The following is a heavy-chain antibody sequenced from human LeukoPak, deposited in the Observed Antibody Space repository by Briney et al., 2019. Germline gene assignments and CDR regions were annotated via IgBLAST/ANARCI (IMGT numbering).Heavy chain of an antibody. CDR3: ARGYYDSSGDYAFDI. V-gene: IGHV4-61*02. Sequence: SETLSLTCSVSGDSISSGSYYWSWIRQPAGKGLEWIGRIYTSGSTNYNPSLKSRVTMSVDTSKNQFSLKLSSVTAADTAVYYCARGYYDSSGDYAFDIWGQGTMVTVSS. J-gene: IGHJ3*02. CDR1: GDSISSGSYY. D-gene: IGHD3-22*01. CDR2: IYTSGST.